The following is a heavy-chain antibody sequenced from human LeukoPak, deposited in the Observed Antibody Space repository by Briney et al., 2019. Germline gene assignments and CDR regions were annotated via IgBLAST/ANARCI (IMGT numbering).Heavy chain of an antibody. CDR2: IYYSGST. Sequence: SETLSLTCTVSGGSISSSSYYWGWIRQPPGKGLEWIGSIYYSGSTYYNPSLKGRVTISVDTSKNQFSLKLSSVTAADTAVYYCARTIKLRDSSGYWNYWGQGTLVTVSS. D-gene: IGHD3-22*01. CDR3: ARTIKLRDSSGYWNY. CDR1: GGSISSSSYY. V-gene: IGHV4-39*01. J-gene: IGHJ4*02.